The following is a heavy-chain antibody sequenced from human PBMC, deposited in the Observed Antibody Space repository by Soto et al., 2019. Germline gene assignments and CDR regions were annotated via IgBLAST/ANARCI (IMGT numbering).Heavy chain of an antibody. CDR2: IVVGSGNT. J-gene: IGHJ3*02. CDR3: AADLSRGSGSYYISAFDI. D-gene: IGHD3-10*01. V-gene: IGHV1-58*02. Sequence: SVKVSCKASGFTFTSSAMQWVRQARGQRLEWIGWIVVGSGNTNYAQKFQERVTITRDMSASTAYMELSSLRSEDTAVYYCAADLSRGSGSYYISAFDIWGQGTMVTVSS. CDR1: GFTFTSSA.